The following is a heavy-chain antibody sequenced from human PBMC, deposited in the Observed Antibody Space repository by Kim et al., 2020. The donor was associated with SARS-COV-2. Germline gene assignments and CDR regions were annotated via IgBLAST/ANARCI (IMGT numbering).Heavy chain of an antibody. J-gene: IGHJ3*01. Sequence: GGSLRLSCSASGFIFSDYAMYWARQAPGKGLEYVSSITFNGGEQMYADSAKGRFTISRDDSRNTLYLHLTNLRPEDTAVYYCAKALYSRGKNTLDTWGRGTTVVVSS. D-gene: IGHD5-12*01. CDR3: AKALYSRGKNTLDT. CDR2: ITFNGGE. CDR1: GFIFSDYA. V-gene: IGHV3-64D*06.